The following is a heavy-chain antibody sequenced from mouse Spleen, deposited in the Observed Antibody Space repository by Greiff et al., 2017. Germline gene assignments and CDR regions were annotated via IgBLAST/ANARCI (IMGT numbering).Heavy chain of an antibody. CDR3: ATTRFAY. CDR2: IDPANGNT. V-gene: IGHV14-3*02. Sequence: EVQLQQSGAELVKPGASVKLSCTASGFNIKDYYMHWVKQRPEQGLEWIGRIDPANGNTKYDPKFQGKATITADTSSNTAYLQLSSLTSEDTAVYYCATTRFAYWGQGTLVTVSA. CDR1: GFNIKDYY. J-gene: IGHJ3*01.